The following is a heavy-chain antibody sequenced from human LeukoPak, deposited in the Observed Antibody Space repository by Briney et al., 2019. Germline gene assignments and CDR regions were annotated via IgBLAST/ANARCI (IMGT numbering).Heavy chain of an antibody. J-gene: IGHJ4*02. V-gene: IGHV1-18*01. CDR2: ISAYNGNT. CDR1: GYTFTSYG. CDR3: ARAGQLVTALVFQ. D-gene: IGHD6-13*01. Sequence: GASVNVSCKASGYTFTSYGISWVRQAPGQGGEGMGWISAYNGNTNYAQKLQGRVTMTTDTSTSTAYMELRSLRPDDTAVYYCARAGQLVTALVFQWGQGTLVTVSS.